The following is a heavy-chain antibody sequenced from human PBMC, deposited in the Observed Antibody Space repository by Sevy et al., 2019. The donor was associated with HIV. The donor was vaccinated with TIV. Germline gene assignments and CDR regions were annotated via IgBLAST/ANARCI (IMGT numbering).Heavy chain of an antibody. CDR1: GGSISSSSYY. J-gene: IGHJ6*02. Sequence: TLSLTCTVSGGSISSSSYYWGWIRQPPGKGLEWIGSIYYSGSTYYNPSLKSRVTISVDTSKNQFSLKLSSVTAADTAVYYCARENMGASSIAAHYGMDVWGQGTTVTVSS. V-gene: IGHV4-39*02. CDR3: ARENMGASSIAAHYGMDV. CDR2: IYYSGST. D-gene: IGHD6-6*01.